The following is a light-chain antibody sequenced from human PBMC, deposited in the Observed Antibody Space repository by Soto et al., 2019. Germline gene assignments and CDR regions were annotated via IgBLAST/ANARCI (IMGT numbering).Light chain of an antibody. CDR3: QQYGSSPFT. Sequence: EIVLTQSPATLSLSPGERATLSCRASQSVRSYLAWYQQTPGQPPRLLIFGASNRATGIPARFSGSGSGTEFTLTISGLQSEDFALYYCQQYGSSPFTFGPGTKVDIK. J-gene: IGKJ3*01. CDR1: QSVRSY. V-gene: IGKV3D-15*02. CDR2: GAS.